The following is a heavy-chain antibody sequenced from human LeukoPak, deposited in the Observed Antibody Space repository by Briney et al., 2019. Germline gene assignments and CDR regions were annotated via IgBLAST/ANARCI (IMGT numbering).Heavy chain of an antibody. CDR2: ISWNSASV. CDR1: GFTFDDYC. J-gene: IGHJ4*02. D-gene: IGHD6-13*01. Sequence: GRSLRLSCEASGFTFDDYCMHWVRQAPGKGLEWVSTISWNSASVGYVDSVKGRFTISRDNAKKTLYLQMNSLRPEDTALYYCAKDYGYSSSWYDYWGQGTLVTVSS. V-gene: IGHV3-9*01. CDR3: AKDYGYSSSWYDY.